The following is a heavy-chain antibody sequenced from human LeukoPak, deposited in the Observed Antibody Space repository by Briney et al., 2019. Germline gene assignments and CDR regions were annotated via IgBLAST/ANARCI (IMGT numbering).Heavy chain of an antibody. D-gene: IGHD3-10*01. J-gene: IGHJ4*02. CDR1: GFTFSSYG. Sequence: LPGGSLRLSCAASGFTFSSYGMHWVRQAPGKGLEWVAVISYDGSNKYYADSVKGRFTISRDNSKNTLYLQMNSLRAKDTAVYYCANLPSRSSMVDWGQGTLVTVSS. V-gene: IGHV3-30*18. CDR3: ANLPSRSSMVD. CDR2: ISYDGSNK.